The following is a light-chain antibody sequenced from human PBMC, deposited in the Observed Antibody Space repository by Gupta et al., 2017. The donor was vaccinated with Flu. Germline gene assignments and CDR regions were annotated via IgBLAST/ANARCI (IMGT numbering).Light chain of an antibody. CDR3: SSFAGNTYV. V-gene: IGLV2-8*01. CDR1: SSDVGGYNY. J-gene: IGLJ1*01. CDR2: EVS. Sequence: QPALTPPPSASGSPGQSVTISCTGTSSDVGGYNYVSWYQQHPGKAPKVMIYEVSKRPSGVPDRFSGSKSGNTASLTVSGLQAEDEADYYCSSFAGNTYVFGAGTKVTVL.